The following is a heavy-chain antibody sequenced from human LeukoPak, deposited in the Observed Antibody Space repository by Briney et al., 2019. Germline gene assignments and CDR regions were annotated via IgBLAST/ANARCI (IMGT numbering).Heavy chain of an antibody. CDR3: ARGPGDYSHYSHHDMEV. V-gene: IGHV3-7*01. D-gene: IGHD4-17*01. Sequence: PGGSLRLSCAASGFTFSSYAMSWVRQAPGQGLEWVANIKQDGSEKYYVDSVKGRFTISRDNAKSSLYLQLNSLRAEDAAVYYCARGPGDYSHYSHHDMEVWGEGATVTVSS. J-gene: IGHJ6*01. CDR2: IKQDGSEK. CDR1: GFTFSSYA.